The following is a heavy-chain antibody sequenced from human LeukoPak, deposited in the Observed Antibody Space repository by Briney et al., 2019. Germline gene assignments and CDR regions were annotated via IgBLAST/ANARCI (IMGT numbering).Heavy chain of an antibody. D-gene: IGHD1-1*01. CDR1: GFTFNTYS. CDR3: ARDKGYAFDI. CDR2: IANGGGSI. J-gene: IGHJ3*02. Sequence: PGGSLRLSCAASGFTFNTYSMNWVRQAPGKGLEWVSYIANGGGSIDYADSVKGRFTMSRDNAKSSLYLQMNSLRDEDTAVYFCARDKGYAFDIWGQGTMVTVSS. V-gene: IGHV3-48*02.